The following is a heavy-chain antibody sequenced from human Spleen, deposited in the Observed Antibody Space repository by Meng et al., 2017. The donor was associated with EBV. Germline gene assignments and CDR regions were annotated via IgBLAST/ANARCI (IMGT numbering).Heavy chain of an antibody. Sequence: QVQVVQSGSELQKPGASVKVSCKASGYTFTGYYMHWVRQAPGQGLEWMGRINPNSGGTNYAQKFQGRVTMTRDTSISTAYMELSRLRSDDTAVYYCARDCSSTSCSVDYWGQGTLVTVSS. CDR2: INPNSGGT. V-gene: IGHV1-2*06. D-gene: IGHD2-2*01. J-gene: IGHJ4*02. CDR3: ARDCSSTSCSVDY. CDR1: GYTFTGYY.